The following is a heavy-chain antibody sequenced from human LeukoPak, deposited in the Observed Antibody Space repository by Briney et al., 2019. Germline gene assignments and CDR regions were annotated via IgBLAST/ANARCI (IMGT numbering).Heavy chain of an antibody. CDR2: IYYSGST. J-gene: IGHJ4*02. CDR3: ASSLGPLYDGNYRFDY. Sequence: SETLSLTCTVSGGSISSYYWSWIRQPPGKGLEWIGYIYYSGSTNYNPSLKSRVTISVDTSKNQFSLKLSSVTAADTAVYYCASSLGPLYDGNYRFDYWGQGTLVTVSS. CDR1: GGSISSYY. V-gene: IGHV4-59*01. D-gene: IGHD4-23*01.